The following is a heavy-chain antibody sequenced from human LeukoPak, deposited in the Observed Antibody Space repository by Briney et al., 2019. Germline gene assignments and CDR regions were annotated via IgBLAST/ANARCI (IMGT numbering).Heavy chain of an antibody. V-gene: IGHV3-64D*09. CDR1: RFSFSTYA. Sequence: PGGSLRLSCSASRFSFSTYAMHWVRQAPGKGLEYVSSISTNGGSTYYADSVKGRFTISRDNSKNTLYLQMSSLRAEDTAVYYCVKDTDSGPVFYYYGMDVWGQGTTVIVSS. J-gene: IGHJ6*02. CDR2: ISTNGGST. D-gene: IGHD3-10*01. CDR3: VKDTDSGPVFYYYGMDV.